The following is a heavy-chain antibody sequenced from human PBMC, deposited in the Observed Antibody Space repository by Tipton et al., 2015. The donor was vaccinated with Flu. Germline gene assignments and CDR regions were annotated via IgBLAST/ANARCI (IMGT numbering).Heavy chain of an antibody. CDR3: ARDDPTAEALFDY. V-gene: IGHV3-74*01. CDR1: GFTFSTYW. D-gene: IGHD2-21*02. CDR2: INSDGSST. J-gene: IGHJ4*02. Sequence: GSLRLSCAASGFTFSTYWMHWVRQPPGKGLMWVSRINSDGSSTSYADSVKGRFTISRDNAKNTLYLQMNSLRAEDTAVYYCARDDPTAEALFDYWGPGTLVTVSS.